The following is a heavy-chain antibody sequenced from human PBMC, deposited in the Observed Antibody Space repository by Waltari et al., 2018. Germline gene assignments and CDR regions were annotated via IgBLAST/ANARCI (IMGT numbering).Heavy chain of an antibody. J-gene: IGHJ4*02. CDR2: IYSSGST. D-gene: IGHD3-3*01. CDR1: GGSISSSSYY. CDR3: ARLRASDGFWSGPYYFDY. V-gene: IGHV4-39*01. Sequence: QLQLQESGPGLVKPSETLSLTCTVSGGSISSSSYYWGWIRQPPGKGLEWIGSIYSSGSTDYNQSLKSRVTISVDTSKNQFSLKLSSVTAADTAVYYCARLRASDGFWSGPYYFDYWGQGTLVTVSS.